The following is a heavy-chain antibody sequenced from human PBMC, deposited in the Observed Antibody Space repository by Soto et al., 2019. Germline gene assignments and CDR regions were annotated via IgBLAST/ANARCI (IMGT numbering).Heavy chain of an antibody. V-gene: IGHV3-48*02. D-gene: IGHD4-17*01. CDR3: ARLPKGSTVTS. J-gene: IGHJ4*02. CDR2: ITSSGDSI. Sequence: EVQLLESGGGSVHPGGSLRLACAASGFRFSDYSMNWVHQAPGKGLEWVSYITSSGDSIYYADSVKGRFTVSRDNAKNSLFLQMNGLRDEDTAVYYCARLPKGSTVTSWGQGTLVTVSS. CDR1: GFRFSDYS.